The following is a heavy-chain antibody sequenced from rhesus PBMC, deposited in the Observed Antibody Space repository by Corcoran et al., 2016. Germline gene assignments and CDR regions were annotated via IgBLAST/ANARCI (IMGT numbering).Heavy chain of an antibody. CDR2: IDGNGSSP. Sequence: QLQLQESGPGLGKPSETLSVTCAVSGGPISSNYWSWICQPPWKGLEWFGRIDGNGSSPNYNPSLKSRVTLSVDTSKNQLSLKLSSVTAADTAVYYCARQVGSGWLYYFDYWGQGVLVTVSS. CDR1: GGPISSNY. CDR3: ARQVGSGWLYYFDY. D-gene: IGHD6-31*01. J-gene: IGHJ4*01. V-gene: IGHV4-169*01.